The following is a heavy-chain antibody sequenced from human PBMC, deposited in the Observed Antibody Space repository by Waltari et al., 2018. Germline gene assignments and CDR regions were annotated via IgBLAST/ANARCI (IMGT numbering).Heavy chain of an antibody. CDR2: IYYSGST. V-gene: IGHV4-59*11. CDR1: GGSISSHY. D-gene: IGHD3-22*01. J-gene: IGHJ3*02. CDR3: AREALYYYDSSVAFDI. Sequence: QVQLQELGPGLVKPSETLSLTCTVSGGSISSHYWSWIRQPPGKGLEWIVYIYYSGSTNYNPSLKSRVTISVDTSKNQFSLKLSSVTAADTAVYYCAREALYYYDSSVAFDIWGQGTMVTVSS.